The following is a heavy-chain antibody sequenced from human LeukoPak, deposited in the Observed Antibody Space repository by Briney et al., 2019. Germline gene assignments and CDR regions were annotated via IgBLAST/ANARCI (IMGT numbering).Heavy chain of an antibody. CDR3: AKGHSSGYLDPFDI. J-gene: IGHJ3*02. Sequence: GGSLRLSCAASGFTFDDYAMHWVRQAPGKGLEWVSDINWNGGSIGYADSVKGRFTISRDNAKNSLYLQMNSLRAEDMALYYCAKGHSSGYLDPFDIWGQGTMVTVSS. D-gene: IGHD3-22*01. CDR1: GFTFDDYA. CDR2: INWNGGSI. V-gene: IGHV3-9*03.